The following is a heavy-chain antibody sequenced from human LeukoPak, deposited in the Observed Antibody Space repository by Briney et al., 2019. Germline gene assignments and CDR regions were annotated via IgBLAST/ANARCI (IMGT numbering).Heavy chain of an antibody. D-gene: IGHD5-18*01. CDR3: AQLGGYSYGLRGY. V-gene: IGHV3-48*04. Sequence: GGSLRLSCAASGFTFSGHNMNWVRQAPGKGLEWISFVSISSGTIYYADSVNGRFRISRDNAKSSLDLEMNSLRAEDTAVYYCAQLGGYSYGLRGYWGQGTLVTVSS. CDR1: GFTFSGHN. J-gene: IGHJ4*02. CDR2: VSISSGTI.